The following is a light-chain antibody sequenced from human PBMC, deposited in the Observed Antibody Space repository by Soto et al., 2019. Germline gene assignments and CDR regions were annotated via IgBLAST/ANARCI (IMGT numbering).Light chain of an antibody. Sequence: IQTTXXXXAXGAXVXYTVTXXCRASQSVSGWLAWYQQKPGEAPKLLIYDASALPRGVPSRFSGSGSGTKFTLTIASLQPDDFATYYCQQYETFSGTFGPGTKVDI. CDR3: QQYETFSGT. CDR1: QSVSGW. V-gene: IGKV1-5*01. J-gene: IGKJ1*01. CDR2: DAS.